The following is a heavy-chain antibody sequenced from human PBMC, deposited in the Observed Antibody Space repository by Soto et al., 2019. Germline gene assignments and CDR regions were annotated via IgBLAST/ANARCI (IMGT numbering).Heavy chain of an antibody. V-gene: IGHV1-3*01. J-gene: IGHJ4*02. D-gene: IGHD1-1*01. CDR2: INAGNGNT. CDR3: ARDNGRGYFDY. CDR1: GYTFTSYA. Sequence: QVQLVQSGAEVKKPGASVKVSCKASGYTFTSYAMHWVRQAPGQRLEWMGWINAGNGNTKYSQKFQGRVTMTRDTPASTAYMELSSLRSEGTAVYYCARDNGRGYFDYWGQGTLVTVSS.